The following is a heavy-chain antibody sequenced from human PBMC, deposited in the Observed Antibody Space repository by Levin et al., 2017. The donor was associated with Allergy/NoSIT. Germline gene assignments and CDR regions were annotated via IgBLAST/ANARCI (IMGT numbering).Heavy chain of an antibody. CDR2: INHSGST. D-gene: IGHD6-19*01. J-gene: IGHJ4*02. Sequence: PSETLSLTCAVYGGSFSGYYWSWIRQPPGKGLEWIGEINHSGSTNYNPSLKSRVTISVDTSKNQFSLKLSSVTAADTAVYYCARGRGAVAAVEGFDYWGQGTLVTVSS. V-gene: IGHV4-34*01. CDR3: ARGRGAVAAVEGFDY. CDR1: GGSFSGYY.